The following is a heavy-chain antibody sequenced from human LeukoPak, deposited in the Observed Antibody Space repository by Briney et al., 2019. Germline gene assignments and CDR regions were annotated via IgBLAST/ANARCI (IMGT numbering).Heavy chain of an antibody. J-gene: IGHJ4*02. CDR3: ARDRLWFGELPQGYFDY. D-gene: IGHD3-10*01. Sequence: GASVKVSCKASGYIFTAYYMHWVRQAPGQGLEWMGEINPNGGGTNYALKFQGRVTVTRDTSMSTAYMELSSLRSDDTAVYYCARDRLWFGELPQGYFDYWGQGTLVTVSS. CDR1: GYIFTAYY. V-gene: IGHV1-2*02. CDR2: INPNGGGT.